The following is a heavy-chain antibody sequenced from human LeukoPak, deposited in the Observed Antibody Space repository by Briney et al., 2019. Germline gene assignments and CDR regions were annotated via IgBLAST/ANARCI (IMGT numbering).Heavy chain of an antibody. D-gene: IGHD3-16*02. V-gene: IGHV4-59*10. CDR2: IYTSGST. Sequence: SETLSLTCAVYGGSFSGYYWSWIRQPAGKGLEWIGRIYTSGSTNYNPSLKSRVTMSVDTSKNQFSLKLSSVTAADTAVYYCARGSRYDWLRLGELSFDWFDPWGQGTLVTVSS. CDR3: ARGSRYDWLRLGELSFDWFDP. J-gene: IGHJ5*02. CDR1: GGSFSGYY.